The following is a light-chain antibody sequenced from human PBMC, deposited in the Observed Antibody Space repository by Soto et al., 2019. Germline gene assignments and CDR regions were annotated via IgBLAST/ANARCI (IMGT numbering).Light chain of an antibody. Sequence: QSVLTQPASVSGSPGQSITISCTGSSSDIGDYNSVSWYQQYPGKAPKLMIYEVSNRPSGVSNRFSGSKSGNTASLTISGLQADDEADYYCTSYTSSSTYVFGTGTKPPS. V-gene: IGLV2-14*01. CDR1: SSDIGDYNS. CDR3: TSYTSSSTYV. J-gene: IGLJ1*01. CDR2: EVS.